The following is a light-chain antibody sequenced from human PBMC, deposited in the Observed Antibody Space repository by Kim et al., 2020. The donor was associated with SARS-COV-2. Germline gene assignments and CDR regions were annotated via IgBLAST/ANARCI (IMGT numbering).Light chain of an antibody. CDR3: QAWDSSRGV. Sequence: SYELTQPPSVSVSPGQTASITCSGDKLGDKYACWYQQKPGQSPVFVIYQDSKRPSGIPERFSGYNSGNTATLTISGTQAMDEADYYCQAWDSSRGVFGGGTQLTVL. J-gene: IGLJ3*02. V-gene: IGLV3-1*01. CDR2: QDS. CDR1: KLGDKY.